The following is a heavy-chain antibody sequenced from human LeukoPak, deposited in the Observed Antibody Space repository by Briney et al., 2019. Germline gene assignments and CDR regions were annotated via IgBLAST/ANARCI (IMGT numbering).Heavy chain of an antibody. CDR2: LRGDGET. Sequence: GSLRLSCSASGFIFSNFSISLVRQAPARGLEGVSSLRGDGETFYADSVKGRFTLSRDDSRNTVYLQLNNLRVEDTAVYYCAKASWVSSADAVLWGQGTLVNVSS. CDR3: AKASWVSSADAVL. CDR1: GFIFSNFS. D-gene: IGHD3-16*01. V-gene: IGHV3-23*01. J-gene: IGHJ4*02.